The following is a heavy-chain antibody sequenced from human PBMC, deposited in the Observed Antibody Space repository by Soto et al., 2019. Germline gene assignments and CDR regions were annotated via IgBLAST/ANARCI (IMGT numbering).Heavy chain of an antibody. V-gene: IGHV3-9*01. CDR3: ATDGERAGRVYYGMDV. CDR1: GFTFDDYA. D-gene: IGHD6-19*01. J-gene: IGHJ6*02. Sequence: GGSLRLSCAASGFTFDDYAMHWVRQAPGKGLEWVSGISWNSGSIGYADSVKGRFTISRDNAKNSLYLQMNSLRAEDTALYYCATDGERAGRVYYGMDVWGQGTTVTISS. CDR2: ISWNSGSI.